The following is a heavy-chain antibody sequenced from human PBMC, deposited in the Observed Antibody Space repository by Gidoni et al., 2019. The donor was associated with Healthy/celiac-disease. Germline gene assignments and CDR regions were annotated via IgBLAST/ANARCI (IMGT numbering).Heavy chain of an antibody. CDR2: INHSGST. V-gene: IGHV4-34*01. Sequence: QVQLQQWGAGLLKPSETLSLTCAVYGGSFSGYYWSWIRQPPGKGLEWIGEINHSGSTNYNPSLKSRVTISVDTSKNQFSLKLSSVTAADTAVYYCARGRGVEIAAAGTGWFDPWGQGTLVTVSS. J-gene: IGHJ5*02. D-gene: IGHD6-13*01. CDR1: GGSFSGYY. CDR3: ARGRGVEIAAAGTGWFDP.